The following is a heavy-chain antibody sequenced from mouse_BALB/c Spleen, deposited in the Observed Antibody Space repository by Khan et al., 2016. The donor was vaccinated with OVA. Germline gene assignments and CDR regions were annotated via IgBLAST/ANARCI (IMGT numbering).Heavy chain of an antibody. CDR1: GYSITSGYG. CDR3: ARTARITY. V-gene: IGHV3-2*02. CDR2: ISYSGST. Sequence: EVQLVESGPGLVKPSQSLSLTCTVTGYSITSGYGWNWIRQFPGNQLEWMGYISYSGSTNYNPSLKGRISITRDTSKNQFFLQLNSVTTEDTATYYCARTARITYWGQGTTLTVSS. D-gene: IGHD1-2*01. J-gene: IGHJ2*01.